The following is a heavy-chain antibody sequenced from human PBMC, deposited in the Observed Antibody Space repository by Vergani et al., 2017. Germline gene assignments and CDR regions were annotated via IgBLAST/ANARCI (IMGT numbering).Heavy chain of an antibody. V-gene: IGHV1-18*01. J-gene: IGHJ4*02. Sequence: QVQLVQSGAEVKKPGASVKVSCKASSYTFTSYGISWVRQAPGQGLEWMGWISAYNGNTNYAQKLQGRVTMTTDTSTSTAYMELRSLRSDDTAVYYCAGWAYYYDSSGYSDWGQGTLVTVSS. CDR2: ISAYNGNT. D-gene: IGHD3-22*01. CDR3: AGWAYYYDSSGYSD. CDR1: SYTFTSYG.